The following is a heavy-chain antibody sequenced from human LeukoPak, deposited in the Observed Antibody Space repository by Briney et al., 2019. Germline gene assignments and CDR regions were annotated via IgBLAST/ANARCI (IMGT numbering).Heavy chain of an antibody. Sequence: PGGSLRVSCAASGFTVSTNCMTWVRQAPGEGLEWVSTIYSGGTTYYADPVMGRFTTSRHNSRNTLYLQMNSLRAEDTAVYYCARVDTVMAYYFDLWGQGTLVTVSS. J-gene: IGHJ4*02. CDR3: ARVDTVMAYYFDL. V-gene: IGHV3-53*04. CDR2: IYSGGTT. D-gene: IGHD5-18*01. CDR1: GFTVSTNC.